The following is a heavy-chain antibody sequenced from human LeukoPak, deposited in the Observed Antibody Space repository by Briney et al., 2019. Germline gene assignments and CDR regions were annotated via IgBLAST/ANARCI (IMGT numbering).Heavy chain of an antibody. Sequence: SQTLSLTCTVSGGSISSGGYYWSWIRQPPGKGLEWIGYIYHSGSTYYNPSLKSRVTISVDTSKNQFSLKLSSVTAADTAVYYCSAYSSSWYVGYWGQGTLVTVSS. CDR2: IYHSGST. D-gene: IGHD6-13*01. CDR1: GGSISSGGYY. CDR3: SAYSSSWYVGY. J-gene: IGHJ4*02. V-gene: IGHV4-30-2*01.